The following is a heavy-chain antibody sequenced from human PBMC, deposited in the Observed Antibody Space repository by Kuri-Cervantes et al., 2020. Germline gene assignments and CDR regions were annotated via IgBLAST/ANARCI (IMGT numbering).Heavy chain of an antibody. D-gene: IGHD3-22*01. CDR1: GFTFSSYA. CDR2: IRNKANGYTA. CDR3: ARKYDHYDSSGYSV. J-gene: IGHJ4*02. V-gene: IGHV3-72*01. Sequence: GGSLRLSCAASGFTFSSYAMSWIRQAPGKGLEWVGRIRNKANGYTAQYAASVKGRFTISRDDSQNSLSLQMNSLETDDTAVYYCARKYDHYDSSGYSVWGQGTLVTVSS.